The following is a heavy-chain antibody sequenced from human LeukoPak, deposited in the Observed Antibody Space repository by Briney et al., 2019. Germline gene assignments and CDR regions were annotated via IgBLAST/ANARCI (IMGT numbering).Heavy chain of an antibody. J-gene: IGHJ4*02. V-gene: IGHV1-2*02. CDR3: AREEAYGSGIFDY. CDR1: GYTFTGYY. CDR2: INPNSGGT. Sequence: GASVKVSCKASGYTFTGYYMHWVRQAPGQGLEWMGWINPNSGGTNYAQKFQGRVTMTRDTSISTAYMELSRLRSDDTAVYYCAREEAYGSGIFDYWGQGTLVTVSS. D-gene: IGHD3-10*01.